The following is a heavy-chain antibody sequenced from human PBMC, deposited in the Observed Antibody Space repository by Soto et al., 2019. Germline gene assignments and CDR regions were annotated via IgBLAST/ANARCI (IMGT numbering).Heavy chain of an antibody. Sequence: SVSVSIPASEGNFSSYAIRWVRQAPGPGLEWMGGIIPIFGTANYAQKFQGRVTITADESTSTAYMELSSLRSEDTAVYYCARALRGYSYEGYYFYGMDVWGQGTTGT. CDR1: EGNFSSYA. D-gene: IGHD5-18*01. CDR2: IIPIFGTA. J-gene: IGHJ6*02. V-gene: IGHV1-69*13. CDR3: ARALRGYSYEGYYFYGMDV.